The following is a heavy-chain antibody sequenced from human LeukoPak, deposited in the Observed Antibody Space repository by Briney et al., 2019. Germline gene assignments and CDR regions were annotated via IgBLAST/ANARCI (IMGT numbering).Heavy chain of an antibody. J-gene: IGHJ5*02. D-gene: IGHD2-15*01. CDR3: VRSKSGAYGWFDP. V-gene: IGHV4-59*01. CDR1: GGSISSYY. Sequence: SETLSLTCTVSGGSISSYYWSWIRQPPGKGLEWIGYIYYTGNTNYNPSLKSRVTISIDTSKNHFSLNVNSVTAADAAMYYCVRSKSGAYGWFDPWGPGTLVTVSS. CDR2: IYYTGNT.